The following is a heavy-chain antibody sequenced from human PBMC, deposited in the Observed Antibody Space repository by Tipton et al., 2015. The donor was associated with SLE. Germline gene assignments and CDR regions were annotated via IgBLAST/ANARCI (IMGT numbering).Heavy chain of an antibody. CDR3: ARERESIAARLVLGPLDY. D-gene: IGHD6-6*01. CDR2: INHSGST. V-gene: IGHV4-34*01. Sequence: LRLSCAVYGGSFSGYYWSWIRQPPGKGLEWIGEINHSGSTNYNPSLKSRVTISVDTSKNQFSQKLSSVTAADTAVYYCARERESIAARLVLGPLDYWGQGTLVTVSS. CDR1: GGSFSGYY. J-gene: IGHJ4*02.